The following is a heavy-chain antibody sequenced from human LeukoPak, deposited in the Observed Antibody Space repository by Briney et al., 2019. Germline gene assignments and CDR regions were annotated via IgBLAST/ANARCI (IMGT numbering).Heavy chain of an antibody. D-gene: IGHD6-13*01. Sequence: SGGSLRLSCAASGFTFDDYAMHWVRQAPGKGLEWVSGISWNSGSIGHADSVKGRFTISRDNAKNSLYLQMNSLRAEDTALYYCAKGGSSWPDAFDIWGQGTMVTVSS. CDR2: ISWNSGSI. V-gene: IGHV3-9*01. CDR3: AKGGSSWPDAFDI. J-gene: IGHJ3*02. CDR1: GFTFDDYA.